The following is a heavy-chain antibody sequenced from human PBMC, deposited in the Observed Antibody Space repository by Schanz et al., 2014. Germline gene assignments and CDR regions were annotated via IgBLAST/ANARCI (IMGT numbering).Heavy chain of an antibody. CDR3: AKEKEEVAADGRFFDY. Sequence: VQLLESGGGLAQPGGSLRLSCAASGITLSGYGLHWVRQAPGKGLEWVGFISFDGRNTGYAHSVKGRFTISRDNSKNTVNLQMNSLRAEDIDVYYCAKEKEEVAADGRFFDYWGQGTLVTVSS. D-gene: IGHD6-13*01. CDR1: GITLSGYG. CDR2: ISFDGRNT. J-gene: IGHJ4*02. V-gene: IGHV3-30*18.